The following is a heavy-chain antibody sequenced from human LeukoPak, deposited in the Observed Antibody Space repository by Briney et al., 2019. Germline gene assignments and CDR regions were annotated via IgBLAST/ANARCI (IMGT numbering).Heavy chain of an antibody. CDR2: TNSGGTST. CDR1: GFPFSDFS. J-gene: IGHJ4*02. CDR3: AKQSYARSLGE. V-gene: IGHV3-23*01. D-gene: IGHD2-8*01. Sequence: GGSLRLSCATSGFPFSDFSMSWVRQAPGKGLEWISTTNSGGTSTYYAESVKGRFTISDNSKNTLYLQMSSLRVEDTAVYYCAKQSYARSLGEGGPGTLVSVSS.